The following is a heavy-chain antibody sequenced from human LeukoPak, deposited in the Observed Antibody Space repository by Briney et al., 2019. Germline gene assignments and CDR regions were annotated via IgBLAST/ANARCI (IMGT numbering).Heavy chain of an antibody. J-gene: IGHJ4*02. D-gene: IGHD5-18*01. CDR3: ARIQSDSYGRYYFDY. V-gene: IGHV2-70*11. Sequence: SGPALVKPTETLTLTCTFSGFSPSTSGMCVSWIRQPPGKALEWLARIDWDDDKYYSTSLKTRLTISKDTSKNQVVLTMTNMDPVDTATYYCARIQSDSYGRYYFDYWGQGTLVTVSS. CDR2: IDWDDDK. CDR1: GFSPSTSGMC.